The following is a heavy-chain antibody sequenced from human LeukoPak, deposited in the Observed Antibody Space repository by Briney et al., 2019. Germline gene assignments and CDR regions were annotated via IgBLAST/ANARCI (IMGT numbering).Heavy chain of an antibody. CDR2: TKKDGSEK. V-gene: IGHV3-7*01. CDR3: VRVDTSGYYYELSFDY. CDR1: GFTFSSYW. D-gene: IGHD3-22*01. Sequence: PGGSLRLSCAASGFTFSSYWMRWVRQAPGKGLEWVANTKKDGSEKEYVDSVKGRFTISRDNAKNSLYLQMNSLRVEDTAVYYCVRVDTSGYYYELSFDYWGQGTLVTVSS. J-gene: IGHJ4*02.